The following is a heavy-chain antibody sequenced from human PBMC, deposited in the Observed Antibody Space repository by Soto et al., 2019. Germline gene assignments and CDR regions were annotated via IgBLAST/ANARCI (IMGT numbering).Heavy chain of an antibody. CDR1: GFTFRSFT. CDR2: ISSNSAYI. V-gene: IGHV3-21*01. CDR3: TTDASRDSSARGSSDP. Sequence: PRGSLRLSCAASGFTFRSFTMNWVRQAPGKGLEWVSTISSNSAYIYYTDALRGRFTISRDNAKNSLHLQMNSLRAEDTAVYYCTTDASRDSSARGSSDPWGPGTLLTVYS. J-gene: IGHJ5*02. D-gene: IGHD6-13*01.